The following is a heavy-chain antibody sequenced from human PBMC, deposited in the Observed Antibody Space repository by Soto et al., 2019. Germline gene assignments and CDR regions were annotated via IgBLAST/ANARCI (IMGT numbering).Heavy chain of an antibody. Sequence: GGSLRLSCAASGFTFNTYAMSWVRQAPGKGLAWVSAISSSGGSTYYADSVTRRFTISRDNSKNTLYLQMNSLSHEDTAVYYCATVPPVGLQYFQYWGQGTLVTVS. D-gene: IGHD1-26*01. CDR3: ATVPPVGLQYFQY. CDR2: ISSSGGST. J-gene: IGHJ1*01. CDR1: GFTFNTYA. V-gene: IGHV3-23*01.